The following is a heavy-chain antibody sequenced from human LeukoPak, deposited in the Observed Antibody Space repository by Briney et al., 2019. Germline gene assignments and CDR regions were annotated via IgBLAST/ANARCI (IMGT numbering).Heavy chain of an antibody. CDR3: ARDRQTDSAFDI. CDR2: IYHSGST. V-gene: IGHV4-30-2*01. J-gene: IGHJ3*02. D-gene: IGHD1-14*01. Sequence: SQTLSLTCTVSGGSISSGGYYWSWIRQPPGKGLEWIGYIYHSGSTYYNPSLKSRVTISVDRSKNQFSLKLSSVTAADTAVYYCARDRQTDSAFDIWGQGTMVTVSS. CDR1: GGSISSGGYY.